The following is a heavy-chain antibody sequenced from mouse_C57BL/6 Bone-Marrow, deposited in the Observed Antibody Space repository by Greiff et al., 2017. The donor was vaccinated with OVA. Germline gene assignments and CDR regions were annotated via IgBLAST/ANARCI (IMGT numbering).Heavy chain of an antibody. CDR3: TRPPYYDAMDY. CDR2: IDPETGGT. Sequence: VQLQESGAALVRPGASVTLSCKASGYTFTDYEMHWVKQTPVHGLEWIGAIDPETGGTAYNQKFKGKAILTADKSSSTAYMELRSLTSEDSAVYYCTRPPYYDAMDYWGQGTSVTVSS. V-gene: IGHV1-15*01. CDR1: GYTFTDYE. J-gene: IGHJ4*01.